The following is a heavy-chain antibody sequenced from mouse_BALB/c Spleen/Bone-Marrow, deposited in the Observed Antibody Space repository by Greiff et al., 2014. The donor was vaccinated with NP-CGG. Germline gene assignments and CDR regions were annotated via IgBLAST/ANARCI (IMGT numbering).Heavy chain of an antibody. CDR2: ITDSGST. V-gene: IGHV3-2*02. D-gene: IGHD4-1*01. CDR3: ARNPFWDGGCMNY. J-gene: IGHJ4*01. Sequence: EVQLQQSGPGLVKPSQSLSLTCTVTGYSITSDYAWNWIRQFPGNKLEWMGYITDSGSTSYNPSLKSRISITRDTSKNQFFLQLNSVTTEDTATYYCARNPFWDGGCMNYWGQGTSVTVSS. CDR1: GYSITSDYA.